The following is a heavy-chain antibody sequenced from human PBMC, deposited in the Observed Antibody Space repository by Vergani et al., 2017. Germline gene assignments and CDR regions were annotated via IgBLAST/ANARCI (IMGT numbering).Heavy chain of an antibody. D-gene: IGHD4-17*01. J-gene: IGHJ4*02. CDR2: IWYDGSNK. V-gene: IGHV3-33*01. CDR1: GFTFSSYG. Sequence: QVQLVESGGGVVQPGRSLRLSCAASGFTFSSYGMHWVRQAPGKGLEWVAVIWYDGSNKYYADSVKGRFTISRDNSKNTLYLQMNSLRAEDTAVYYCARSHEYGDEGVFDYWGQGTLVTVSS. CDR3: ARSHEYGDEGVFDY.